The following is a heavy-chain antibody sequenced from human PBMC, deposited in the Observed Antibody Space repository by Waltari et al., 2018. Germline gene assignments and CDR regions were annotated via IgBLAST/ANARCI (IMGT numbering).Heavy chain of an antibody. D-gene: IGHD5-12*01. CDR1: GGSISSHY. Sequence: QVQLQESGPGLVKPSETLSLTCTVSGGSISSHYWSWIRQPPGKGLEWIGYIYSSGSTNYNPALKSRVTISVDTSKNQFSLKLSSVTAADTAVYYCARVAQMATLLDYWGQGTLVTVSS. CDR2: IYSSGST. CDR3: ARVAQMATLLDY. V-gene: IGHV4-59*11. J-gene: IGHJ4*02.